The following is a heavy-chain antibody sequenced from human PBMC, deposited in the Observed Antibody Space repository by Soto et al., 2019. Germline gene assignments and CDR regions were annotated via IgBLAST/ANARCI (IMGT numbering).Heavy chain of an antibody. J-gene: IGHJ5*02. CDR1: GYSFSNYY. V-gene: IGHV1-46*03. D-gene: IGHD4-17*01. CDR3: TRAPGYGDYARWFDP. Sequence: QVQLVQSGAEMKRPGASVKISCKASGYSFSNYYIHWVRQAPGQGPEWMGIINPRGGSTSYAQNFQGRVTRTRDTSTSTGYMGLSSLRSDDTASYYCTRAPGYGDYARWFDPWGQGTLVTVSS. CDR2: INPRGGST.